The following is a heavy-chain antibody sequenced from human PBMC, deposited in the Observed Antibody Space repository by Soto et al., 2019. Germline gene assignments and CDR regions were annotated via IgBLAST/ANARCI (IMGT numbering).Heavy chain of an antibody. CDR1: GYKLTELS. D-gene: IGHD3-3*01. J-gene: IGHJ6*03. CDR3: AAGIWSGYYSNYYYYMDV. CDR2: FDPEDGET. Sequence: ASVKVSCKVSGYKLTELSMHWVRQAPGKGLEWMGGFDPEDGETIYAQKFQGRVTMTEDTSTDTAYMELSSLRSEDTAVYYCAAGIWSGYYSNYYYYMDVWGKGTTVTVSS. V-gene: IGHV1-24*01.